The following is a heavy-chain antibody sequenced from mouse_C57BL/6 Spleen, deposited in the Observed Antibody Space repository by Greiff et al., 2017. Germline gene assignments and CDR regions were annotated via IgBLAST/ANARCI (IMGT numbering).Heavy chain of an antibody. Sequence: EVKLQESGPGLVKPSQSLSLTCSVTGYSITSGYYWNWIRQFPGNKLEWMGYISYDGSNNYNPSLKNRISITRDTSKNQFFLKLNSVTTEDTATYYCARDEGRPYAMDYWGQGTSVTVSS. J-gene: IGHJ4*01. CDR3: ARDEGRPYAMDY. V-gene: IGHV3-6*01. CDR1: GYSITSGYY. CDR2: ISYDGSN. D-gene: IGHD1-1*01.